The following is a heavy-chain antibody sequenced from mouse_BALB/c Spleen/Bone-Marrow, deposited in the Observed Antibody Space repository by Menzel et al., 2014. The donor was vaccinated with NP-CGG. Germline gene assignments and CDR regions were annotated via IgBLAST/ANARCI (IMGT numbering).Heavy chain of an antibody. Sequence: EVMLVESGGGLVQPGGPLKLSCAASGFTFSSYTMSWVRQTPEKRLEWVAYISNGGGSTYYPDTVKGRFTISRDNAKNTLYLQMSSLKSEDTAMYYCARRVWSRGGDYWGQGTSVTVSS. CDR2: ISNGGGST. CDR3: ARRVWSRGGDY. V-gene: IGHV5-12-2*01. J-gene: IGHJ4*01. D-gene: IGHD2-10*02. CDR1: GFTFSSYT.